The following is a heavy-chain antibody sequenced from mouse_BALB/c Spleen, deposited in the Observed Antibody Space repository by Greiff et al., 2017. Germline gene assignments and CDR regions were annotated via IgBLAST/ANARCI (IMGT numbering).Heavy chain of an antibody. D-gene: IGHD1-1*01. Sequence: VKLMESGPGLVQPSQSLSITCTVSGFSLTSYGVHWVRQSPGKGLEWLGVIWSGGSTDYNAAFISRLSISKDNSKSQVFFKMNSLQANDTAIYYCASGKPWFAYWGQGTLVTVSA. J-gene: IGHJ3*01. CDR1: GFSLTSYG. CDR2: IWSGGST. CDR3: ASGKPWFAY. V-gene: IGHV2-2*02.